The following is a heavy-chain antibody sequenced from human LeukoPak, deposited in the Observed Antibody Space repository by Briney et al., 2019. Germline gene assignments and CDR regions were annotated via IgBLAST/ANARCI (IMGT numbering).Heavy chain of an antibody. V-gene: IGHV4-4*02. CDR2: IFYSGST. CDR1: GGSISTSTW. D-gene: IGHD3-9*01. Sequence: TSETLSLTCAVSGGSISTSTWWTWVRQPPGKGLEWIGEIFYSGSTNSNPSLKSRPTMSVDESKHEFSLKLTSVTAADTAVYYCASGGLVSRYLDHWGQGTLVTVSS. CDR3: ASGGLVSRYLDH. J-gene: IGHJ4*02.